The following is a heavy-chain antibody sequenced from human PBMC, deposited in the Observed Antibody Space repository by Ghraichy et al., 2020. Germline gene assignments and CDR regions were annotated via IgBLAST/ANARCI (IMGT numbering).Heavy chain of an antibody. CDR3: GRGGYIYGSNPVDY. Sequence: GGSLRLSCAASGFTFSRHWMSWVRQAPGKGLEWVASIKSDGSDIFYVDSVKGRFTIARDNAKNSVSLEMNSLRVEDTAVYYCGRGGYIYGSNPVDYWGQGTQVTVSS. CDR2: IKSDGSDI. D-gene: IGHD5-18*01. V-gene: IGHV3-7*04. J-gene: IGHJ4*02. CDR1: GFTFSRHW.